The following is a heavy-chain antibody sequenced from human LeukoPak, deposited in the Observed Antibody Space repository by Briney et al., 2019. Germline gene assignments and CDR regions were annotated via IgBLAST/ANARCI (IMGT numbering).Heavy chain of an antibody. CDR1: GYTFTSYY. J-gene: IGHJ4*02. Sequence: AASVKVSCKASGYTFTSYYMHWVRQAPGQGLEWMGIINPSGGSTSYAQKFQGRVTMTRDTSTSTVYMELSSLRSEDTAVYYCARVGAIFGVAEYYFDYWGQGTLVTVSS. V-gene: IGHV1-46*01. D-gene: IGHD3-3*01. CDR2: INPSGGST. CDR3: ARVGAIFGVAEYYFDY.